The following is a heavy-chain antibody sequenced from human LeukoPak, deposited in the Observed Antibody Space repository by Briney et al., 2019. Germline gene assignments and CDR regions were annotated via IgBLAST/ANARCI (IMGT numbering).Heavy chain of an antibody. CDR2: ISSSGSTI. J-gene: IGHJ4*02. V-gene: IGHV3-48*03. D-gene: IGHD3-22*01. CDR3: ARDMRGGYYDY. Sequence: GGSLRLSCAASGFTFSSYEMNWVRQAPGKGLEWVSYISSSGSTIYYADSVKGRFTISRDNAKNSLYLQMNSLRAEDTAVYYCARDMRGGYYDYWGQGTLVTVPS. CDR1: GFTFSSYE.